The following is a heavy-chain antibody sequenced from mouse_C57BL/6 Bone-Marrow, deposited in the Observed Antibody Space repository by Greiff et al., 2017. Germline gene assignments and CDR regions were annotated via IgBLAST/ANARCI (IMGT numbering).Heavy chain of an antibody. Sequence: EVKLQESGPGLVKPSPSLSLTCSVTGYSITSCYYWNWIRQFPGNKLEWMGYISYDGSNNYNPSLKNRSSITRDTSKNQFFLKLNSVTTEDTATYYCASIYDDDDGYYFDYWGQGTTLTVSS. J-gene: IGHJ2*01. CDR3: ASIYDDDDGYYFDY. CDR1: GYSITSCYY. D-gene: IGHD2-4*01. V-gene: IGHV3-6*01. CDR2: ISYDGSN.